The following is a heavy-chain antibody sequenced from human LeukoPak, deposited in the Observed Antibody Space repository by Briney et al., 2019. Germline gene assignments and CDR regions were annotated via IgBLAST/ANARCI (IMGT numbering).Heavy chain of an antibody. V-gene: IGHV4-4*07. CDR1: GGSISSYY. J-gene: IGHJ6*02. CDR2: IYTSGST. D-gene: IGHD2-2*01. CDR3: ARDLGYCSSTSCYYYYGMDV. Sequence: SETLSLTCTVPGGSISSYYWSWIRQPAGKGLEWIGRIYTSGSTNYNPSLKSRVTMSVDTSKNQFSLKLSSVTAADTAVYYCARDLGYCSSTSCYYYYGMDVWGQGTTVTVSS.